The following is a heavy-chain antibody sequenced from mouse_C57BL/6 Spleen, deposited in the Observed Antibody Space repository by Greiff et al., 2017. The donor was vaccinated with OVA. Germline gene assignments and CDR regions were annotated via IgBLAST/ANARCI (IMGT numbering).Heavy chain of an antibody. CDR1: GYTFTGYW. V-gene: IGHV1-9*01. Sequence: QVQLKESGAELMKPGASVKLSCKATGYTFTGYWIEWVKQRPGHGLEWIGEIFPGSGSTNYNEKFKGKATLTADTSSNTAYMQLSSLTTEDSAIYYCARNSNYECFDVWGTGTTVTVSS. CDR2: IFPGSGST. J-gene: IGHJ1*03. D-gene: IGHD2-5*01. CDR3: ARNSNYECFDV.